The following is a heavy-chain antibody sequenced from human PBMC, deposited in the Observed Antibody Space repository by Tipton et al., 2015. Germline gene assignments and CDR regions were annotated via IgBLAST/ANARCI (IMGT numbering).Heavy chain of an antibody. Sequence: AVSGFTFGTYEMNWVRQAPGKGLEWISYISSSGSTQYYADSVKGRFTISRDNAKNSLYLQMNSLRAEDTAVYYCARDYGDTWYFDLWGRGTLVTVSS. CDR1: GFTFGTYE. CDR2: ISSSGSTQ. J-gene: IGHJ2*01. V-gene: IGHV3-48*03. CDR3: ARDYGDTWYFDL. D-gene: IGHD4-17*01.